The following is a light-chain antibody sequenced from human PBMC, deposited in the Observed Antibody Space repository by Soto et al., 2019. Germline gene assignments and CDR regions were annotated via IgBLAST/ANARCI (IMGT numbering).Light chain of an antibody. V-gene: IGLV2-8*01. Sequence: QSALTQPPSASGSPGQSVTISCTGTSSDVGGYNFVSWYQQHPGKAPKLIIYEVNKRPSGVPDRFSGSKSGNTASLTVSGLQAEDEADYYCSSFAGCNNRYVFGTGTKLTVL. CDR3: SSFAGCNNRYV. J-gene: IGLJ1*01. CDR2: EVN. CDR1: SSDVGGYNF.